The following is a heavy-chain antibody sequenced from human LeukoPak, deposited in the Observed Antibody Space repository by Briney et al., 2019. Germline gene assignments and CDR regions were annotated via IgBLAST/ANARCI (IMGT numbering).Heavy chain of an antibody. D-gene: IGHD3-22*01. V-gene: IGHV4-4*07. CDR2: MYTSGST. CDR1: GDSISNYY. Sequence: PSETLSLTCTVSGDSISNYYWSWIRQPAGKGLEWIGRMYTSGSTNYNPSLKSRVTMSIDTSKNHFSLKLSSVTAADTAVYYCARGPYYDSTKTSGFDIWGQGTMVTVSS. J-gene: IGHJ3*02. CDR3: ARGPYYDSTKTSGFDI.